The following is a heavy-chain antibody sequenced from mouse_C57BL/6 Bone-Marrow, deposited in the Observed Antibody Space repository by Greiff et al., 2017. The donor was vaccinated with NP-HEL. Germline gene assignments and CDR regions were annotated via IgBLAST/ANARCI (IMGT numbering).Heavy chain of an antibody. J-gene: IGHJ2*01. Sequence: VQLQQSGAELVKPGASVKLSCKASGYTFTEYTIHWVKQRSGQGLEWIGWFYPGSGSIKYNEKFKDKATLTADKSSSTVYMDLSRVTSEASAVYFCARHEGSTTVGDPYFDYWGQGTTLTVSS. CDR1: GYTFTEYT. CDR3: ARHEGSTTVGDPYFDY. D-gene: IGHD1-1*01. V-gene: IGHV1-62-2*01. CDR2: FYPGSGSI.